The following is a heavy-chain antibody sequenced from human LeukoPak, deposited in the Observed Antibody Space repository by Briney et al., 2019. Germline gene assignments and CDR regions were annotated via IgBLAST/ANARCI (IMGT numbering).Heavy chain of an antibody. D-gene: IGHD3-3*01. J-gene: IGHJ4*02. Sequence: TGGSLRLSCAASGFTFNNYAMSWVRQAPGKVLEWVSAITGSGGDTYHADSVKGRFTISRDNSENTLYLQMNSLRAVDTAVYYCAKGSRDSRPYYFDFWGQGTLVTVSS. CDR1: GFTFNNYA. CDR2: ITGSGGDT. V-gene: IGHV3-23*01. CDR3: AKGSRDSRPYYFDF.